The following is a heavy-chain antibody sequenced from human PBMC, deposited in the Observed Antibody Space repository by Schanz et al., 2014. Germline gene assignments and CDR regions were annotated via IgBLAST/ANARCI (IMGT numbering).Heavy chain of an antibody. CDR3: VRDAGWAFGDYHGMDV. D-gene: IGHD3-10*01. J-gene: IGHJ6*02. CDR1: GYTFTSYG. Sequence: QVQLLQSGSEVKKPGASVKVSCKASGYTFTSYGITWVRQAPGQGLEWMGWISVYHGHTNYAEKVHGRVTMTTDTSTSTAYMELRSLISDDTAVYYCVRDAGWAFGDYHGMDVWGQGTSVTVSS. CDR2: ISVYHGHT. V-gene: IGHV1-18*01.